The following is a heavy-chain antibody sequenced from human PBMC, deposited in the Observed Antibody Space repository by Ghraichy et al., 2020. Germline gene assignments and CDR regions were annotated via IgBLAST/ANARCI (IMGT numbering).Heavy chain of an antibody. Sequence: SGPTLVKPTQTLTLTCTFSGFSLNTSGVGVGWIRQPPGKALEWLALIYSDNDKRYSPSLKSRVTITKDTSKNQVVLTMTNMDPLDTATYYCAHSLGWVQPMVQGVFDWYFDLWGRGTLVTVSS. V-gene: IGHV2-5*02. CDR1: GFSLNTSGVG. D-gene: IGHD3-10*01. CDR2: IYSDNDK. CDR3: AHSLGWVQPMVQGVFDWYFDL. J-gene: IGHJ2*01.